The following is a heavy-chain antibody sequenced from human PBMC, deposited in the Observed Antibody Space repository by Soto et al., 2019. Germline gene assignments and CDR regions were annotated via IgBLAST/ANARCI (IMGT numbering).Heavy chain of an antibody. CDR2: IIPRFGTA. D-gene: IGHD3-22*01. CDR1: GGTSSSYA. Sequence: QVHLVQSGAEVKKPGSSVKVSCKASGGTSSSYAISWVRQAPGQGLEWMGGIIPRFGTANYAQKFQGRVTLTADESTDTAYMELRNLRSEDTAVYYCARESVDYYDSSGHYYYWGQGTLVTVS. J-gene: IGHJ4*02. V-gene: IGHV1-69*12. CDR3: ARESVDYYDSSGHYYY.